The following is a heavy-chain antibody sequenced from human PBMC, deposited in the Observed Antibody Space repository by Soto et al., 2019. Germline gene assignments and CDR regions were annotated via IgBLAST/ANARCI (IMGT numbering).Heavy chain of an antibody. CDR2: IYYTGST. V-gene: IGHV4-30-4*01. D-gene: IGHD3-3*01. CDR3: ARDRDDFWTGYRPPVYFDY. Sequence: PSETLSLTCTVSGGSFSSGDYYWSWVRQPPGKGLEWIGYIYYTGSTFNNPSLKSRVSISIDTSKNQFSLKLSSVTAADTAVYYCARDRDDFWTGYRPPVYFDYWGQGTLVTVSS. J-gene: IGHJ4*02. CDR1: GGSFSSGDYY.